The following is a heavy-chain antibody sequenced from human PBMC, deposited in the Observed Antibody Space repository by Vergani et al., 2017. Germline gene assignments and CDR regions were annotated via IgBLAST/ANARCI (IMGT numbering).Heavy chain of an antibody. CDR1: GGSISSSSYY. D-gene: IGHD3-9*01. CDR2: IYYSGST. Sequence: QLQLQESGPGLVKPSETLSLTCTVSGGSISSSSYYWGWIRQPPGKGLEWIGSIYYSGSTYYNPSLKSRVTISVDTSKNQFSLKLSSVTAADTAVYSCASPLLRYFDYGMDVWGQGTTVTVSS. CDR3: ASPLLRYFDYGMDV. V-gene: IGHV4-39*01. J-gene: IGHJ6*02.